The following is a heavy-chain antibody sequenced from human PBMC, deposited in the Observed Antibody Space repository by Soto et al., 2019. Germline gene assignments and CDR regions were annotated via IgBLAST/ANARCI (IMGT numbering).Heavy chain of an antibody. Sequence: EVQLLESGGGLVQPGGSLRLSCAASGFSFSSSAMTWVRQAPGKGLEWVSSISGSGVTTYYADSVKGRFTISRDNSKNTLFLHMASLRAEDMAVYYCAKDPPDCGGDCYLFDYWGQGTLVTVSS. CDR2: ISGSGVTT. D-gene: IGHD2-21*02. CDR3: AKDPPDCGGDCYLFDY. J-gene: IGHJ4*02. CDR1: GFSFSSSA. V-gene: IGHV3-23*01.